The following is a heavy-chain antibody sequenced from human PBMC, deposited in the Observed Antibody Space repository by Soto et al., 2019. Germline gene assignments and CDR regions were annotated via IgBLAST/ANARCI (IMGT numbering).Heavy chain of an antibody. CDR1: GFTFSSYS. D-gene: IGHD6-13*01. V-gene: IGHV3-48*01. J-gene: IGHJ4*02. Sequence: PGGSLRLSCAASGFTFSSYSMNWVRQAPGKGLEWVSYISSSSSTIYYADSVKGRFTISRDNAKNSLYLQMNSLRAEDTAVYYCARELGPYSSSWYGGYFDYWGKGTLVTVSS. CDR2: ISSSSSTI. CDR3: ARELGPYSSSWYGGYFDY.